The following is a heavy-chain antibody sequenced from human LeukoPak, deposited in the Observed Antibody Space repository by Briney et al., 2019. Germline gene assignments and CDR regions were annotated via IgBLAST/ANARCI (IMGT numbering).Heavy chain of an antibody. J-gene: IGHJ4*02. CDR2: IYFTGNT. CDR3: AREAPISDSGSYYKSLGY. D-gene: IGHD3-10*01. V-gene: IGHV4-38-2*02. Sequence: SETLSLTCTVSGYSISSGYYWAWIRQPPGRGLEWIGSIYFTGNTYYNSSLQSRVIISVDTSKNQFSLKMRSVTAADTAVYYCAREAPISDSGSYYKSLGYWGQGVLVTVSS. CDR1: GYSISSGYY.